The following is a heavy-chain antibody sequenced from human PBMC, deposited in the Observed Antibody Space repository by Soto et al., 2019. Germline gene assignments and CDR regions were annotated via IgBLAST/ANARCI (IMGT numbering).Heavy chain of an antibody. V-gene: IGHV3-30-3*01. J-gene: IGHJ4*02. CDR3: ARDYYKYYDSSGYYRSPAY. Sequence: PGGSLRLSCAASGFTFSSYAMHWVRQAPGKGPEWVALISYDGSDKDYADSVKGRFTISRDNSRNTLFLQMNSLRAEDTAAYYSARDYYKYYDSSGYYRSPAYWGQGTLVTVSS. CDR2: ISYDGSDK. CDR1: GFTFSSYA. D-gene: IGHD3-22*01.